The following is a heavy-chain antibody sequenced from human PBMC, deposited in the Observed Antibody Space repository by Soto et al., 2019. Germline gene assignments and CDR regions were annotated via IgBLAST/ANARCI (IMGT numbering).Heavy chain of an antibody. CDR1: GGSISSYY. V-gene: IGHV4-59*01. CDR3: ARYGDLDAFDI. D-gene: IGHD4-17*01. CDR2: IYYSGST. Sequence: PSETLSLTCTVSGGSISSYYWSWIRQPPGKGLEWIGYIYYSGSTNYNPSLKSRVTISVDTSKNQFSLKLSSVTAADTAVYYCARYGDLDAFDIWGQGTVVTVSS. J-gene: IGHJ3*02.